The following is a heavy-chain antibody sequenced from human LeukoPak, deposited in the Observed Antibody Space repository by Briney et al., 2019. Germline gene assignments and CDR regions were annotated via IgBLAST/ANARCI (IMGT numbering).Heavy chain of an antibody. V-gene: IGHV3-7*01. J-gene: IGHJ4*02. CDR1: GFTLRSYW. Sequence: TGGSLRLSCAVSGFTLRSYWMSWVRQAPGKGLEWLTNISQDGSEKYYVGSVKGRFTISRDNAKNSLYLQMNSLRAEDTAVYYCARDEDPWGDYWGQGTLVTVSS. CDR3: ARDEDPWGDY. D-gene: IGHD3-16*01. CDR2: ISQDGSEK.